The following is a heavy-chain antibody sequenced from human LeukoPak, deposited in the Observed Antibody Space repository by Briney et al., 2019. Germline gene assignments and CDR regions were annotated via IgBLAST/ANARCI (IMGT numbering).Heavy chain of an antibody. J-gene: IGHJ4*02. V-gene: IGHV3-30-3*01. D-gene: IGHD2-2*03. Sequence: GGSLRLSCAASGVTFSNYAMHWVRQAPGKGLEWVAVISYDGSNKHYADSVKGRFTISRDNSKNTLYLQMNSLRAEDTAVYYCARETLDIVVVPAASFFDYWGQGTLVTVSS. CDR1: GVTFSNYA. CDR2: ISYDGSNK. CDR3: ARETLDIVVVPAASFFDY.